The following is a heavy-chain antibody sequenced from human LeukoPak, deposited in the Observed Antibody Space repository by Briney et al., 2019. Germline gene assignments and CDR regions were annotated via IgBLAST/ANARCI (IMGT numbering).Heavy chain of an antibody. D-gene: IGHD2-2*01. V-gene: IGHV1-46*01. Sequence: ASVKVSCKASGYTFTSYYMHWVRQAPGQGLEWMGIINPSGGSTSYAQKFQGRVTMTRDTSTSTVYMELSSLRSDDTAVYYCARGSVPAAMNYYYYYMDVWGKGTTVTVSS. CDR2: INPSGGST. CDR1: GYTFTSYY. J-gene: IGHJ6*03. CDR3: ARGSVPAAMNYYYYYMDV.